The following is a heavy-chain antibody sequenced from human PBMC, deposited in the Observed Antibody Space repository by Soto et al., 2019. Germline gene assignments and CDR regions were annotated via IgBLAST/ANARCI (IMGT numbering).Heavy chain of an antibody. J-gene: IGHJ6*02. D-gene: IGHD1-1*01. V-gene: IGHV3-23*01. Sequence: GGSLRLSCAASGFTFSTYAMNWVRQAPGNGLEWVSAISGSGGSIHYADSGKGRFTISRDNSKNTLYLQMNSLRDEDTAVYHCVKGYWKGDVWGQGTTVTVSS. CDR1: GFTFSTYA. CDR3: VKGYWKGDV. CDR2: ISGSGGSI.